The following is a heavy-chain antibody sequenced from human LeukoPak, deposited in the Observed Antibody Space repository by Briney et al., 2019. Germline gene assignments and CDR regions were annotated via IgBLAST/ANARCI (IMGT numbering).Heavy chain of an antibody. J-gene: IGHJ4*02. CDR3: AREWSGGNYAFFDS. Sequence: ASVKVSCKASGGTFSSYTISWVRQAPGQGLEWMGRIIPILGIANYAQKLQGRVTITADKSTSTAYMELSSLRSEDTAVYYCAREWSGGNYAFFDSWGQGTLVTVSS. CDR2: IIPILGIA. V-gene: IGHV1-69*04. CDR1: GGTFSSYT. D-gene: IGHD4-11*01.